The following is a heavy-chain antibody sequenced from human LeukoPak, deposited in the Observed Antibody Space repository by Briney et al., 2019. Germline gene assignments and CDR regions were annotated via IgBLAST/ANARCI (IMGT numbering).Heavy chain of an antibody. J-gene: IGHJ4*02. Sequence: ASVKVSCKASGGTFSSYTISWVRQAPGQGLEWMGRIIPILGIANYAQKFQGRVTITADKSTSTAYMELSSLRSEGTAVYFCARRDSSGYTFDYWGQGTLVTVSS. D-gene: IGHD3-22*01. CDR2: IIPILGIA. CDR1: GGTFSSYT. CDR3: ARRDSSGYTFDY. V-gene: IGHV1-69*02.